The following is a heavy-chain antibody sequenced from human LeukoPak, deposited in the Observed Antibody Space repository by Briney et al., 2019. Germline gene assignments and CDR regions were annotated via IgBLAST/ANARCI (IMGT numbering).Heavy chain of an antibody. CDR3: AREAYCYDSSGYSRGYYYYGMDV. V-gene: IGHV3-21*01. CDR1: GFTFSSYS. J-gene: IGHJ6*02. Sequence: GGSLRLSCAASGFTFSSYSMNWVRQAPGKGLEWVSSISSSSSYIYYADSVKGRFTISRDNAKNSLYLQMNSLRAEDTAVYYCAREAYCYDSSGYSRGYYYYGMDVWGQGTTVTVSS. D-gene: IGHD3-22*01. CDR2: ISSSSSYI.